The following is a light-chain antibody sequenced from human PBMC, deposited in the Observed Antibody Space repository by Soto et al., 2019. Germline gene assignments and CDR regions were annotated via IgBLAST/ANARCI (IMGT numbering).Light chain of an antibody. CDR2: DVN. CDR1: SSDVGGYNY. CDR3: CSYAGSYTVI. J-gene: IGLJ2*01. Sequence: QSALTQPRSVSGSPGQSVTISCTGTSSDVGGYNYVSWYQQHPGKAPKFMIYDVNKRPSRVPDRFSGSKSGNTASLTISGLQAEDEADYYCCSYAGSYTVIFGGGTKVTVL. V-gene: IGLV2-11*01.